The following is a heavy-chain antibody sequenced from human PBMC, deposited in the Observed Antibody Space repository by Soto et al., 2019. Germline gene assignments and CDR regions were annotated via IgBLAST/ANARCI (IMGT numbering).Heavy chain of an antibody. Sequence: SETLSLTCTVSGGSISSYYWSWIRQPPGKGLEWIGYIYYSGSTNYNPSLKSRVTISVDTSKNQFSLMLSSVTAADTAVYYCERVFNGDHGQVDYWGQGTLVTVSS. CDR1: GGSISSYY. V-gene: IGHV4-59*01. J-gene: IGHJ4*02. CDR3: ERVFNGDHGQVDY. D-gene: IGHD4-17*01. CDR2: IYYSGST.